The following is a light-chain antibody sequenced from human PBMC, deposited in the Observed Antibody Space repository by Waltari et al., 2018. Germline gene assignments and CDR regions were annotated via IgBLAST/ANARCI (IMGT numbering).Light chain of an antibody. V-gene: IGLV2-14*01. CDR3: SSYTDSTTVV. J-gene: IGLJ2*01. CDR2: QVT. Sequence: QSPIPQPASVSGSPGQSTTTSCSASTTDIGTYDYPSWYQHYPGNAPKLILYQVTLRPSGVSSRCSGAKSGSTASLTISGLQTDDEAIYYCSSYTDSTTVVFGGGTEVTVL. CDR1: TTDIGTYDY.